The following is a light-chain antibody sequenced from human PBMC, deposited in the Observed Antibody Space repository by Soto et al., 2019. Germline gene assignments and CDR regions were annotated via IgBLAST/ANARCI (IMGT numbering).Light chain of an antibody. CDR3: QQYNGWPLT. CDR2: AAS. CDR1: QSVSSN. Sequence: EIVMTQSPATLSVSPGERATLSCRASQSVSSNLAWYQQKPDQAPRLLIYAASTRATGIPARFSGSGSWTEFTLTISSLQSEDFALYYCQQYNGWPLTFGGGTKVEIK. V-gene: IGKV3-15*01. J-gene: IGKJ4*01.